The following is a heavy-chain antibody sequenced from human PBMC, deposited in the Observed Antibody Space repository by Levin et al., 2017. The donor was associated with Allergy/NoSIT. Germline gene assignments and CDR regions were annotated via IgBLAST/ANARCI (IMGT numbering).Heavy chain of an antibody. CDR2: IYHSGST. D-gene: IGHD1-26*01. V-gene: IGHV4-38-2*01. J-gene: IGHJ4*02. CDR1: GYSISSGYY. CDR3: ARGVGATEGY. Sequence: GSLRLSCAVSGYSISSGYYWGWIRQPPGKGLEWIGSIYHSGSTYYNPSLKSRVTISVDTSKNQFSLKLSSVTAADTAVYYCARGVGATEGYWGQGTLVTVSS.